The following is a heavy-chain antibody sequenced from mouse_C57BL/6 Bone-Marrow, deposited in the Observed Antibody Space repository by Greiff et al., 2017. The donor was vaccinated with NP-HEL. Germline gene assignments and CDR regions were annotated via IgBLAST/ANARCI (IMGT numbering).Heavy chain of an antibody. CDR3: ADDGNYGRAMDY. D-gene: IGHD2-1*01. CDR1: GFTFSSYG. J-gene: IGHJ4*01. V-gene: IGHV5-6*01. Sequence: EVNVVESGGDLVKPGGSLKLSCAASGFTFSSYGMSWVRQTPDKRLEWVATISSGGSYTYYPDSVKGRFTISRDNAKNTLYLQMSSLTSEDTAMYYCADDGNYGRAMDYWGQGTSVTVSS. CDR2: ISSGGSYT.